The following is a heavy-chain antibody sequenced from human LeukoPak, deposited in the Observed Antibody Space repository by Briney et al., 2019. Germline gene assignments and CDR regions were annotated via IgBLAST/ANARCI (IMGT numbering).Heavy chain of an antibody. CDR2: ISYDGSNE. V-gene: IGHV3-30-3*01. CDR1: GFTFSRYA. Sequence: SGRSLRLSCAASGFTFSRYAMHWVRQAPGKGLEWVAVISYDGSNEYYADSVKGRFTISRDNSKNTLYLQMNSLRAEDPAVYYCARGTYGSGSYEDYSMDVWGPGTTVTVSS. D-gene: IGHD3-10*01. J-gene: IGHJ6*02. CDR3: ARGTYGSGSYEDYSMDV.